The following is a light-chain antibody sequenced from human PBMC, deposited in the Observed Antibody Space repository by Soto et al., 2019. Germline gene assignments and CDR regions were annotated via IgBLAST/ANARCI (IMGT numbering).Light chain of an antibody. CDR1: QSIAYY. J-gene: IGKJ2*01. V-gene: IGKV1-39*01. CDR2: AAS. CDR3: QQSSNSPLYT. Sequence: DIQRTQSPSSLSASVWDRVTITCRASQSIAYYVNWFQQKPGKAPKLLIYAASSLQSGVPSRFSGSGSGTDFTLTISSLQPEDVATYYCQQSSNSPLYTFGQGT.